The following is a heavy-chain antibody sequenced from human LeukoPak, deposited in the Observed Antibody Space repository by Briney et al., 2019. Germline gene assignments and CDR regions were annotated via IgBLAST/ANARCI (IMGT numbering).Heavy chain of an antibody. Sequence: GGSLRLSCAASGFTFSSYSMNWVRQAPGKGLEWVSVIYAGGSTYYADSVKGRFTISRDISKNTLYLQMNSLRAEDTAMYYCATGSGDYWGQGTLVTVSS. J-gene: IGHJ4*02. D-gene: IGHD7-27*01. CDR2: IYAGGST. CDR1: GFTFSSYS. CDR3: ATGSGDY. V-gene: IGHV3-53*01.